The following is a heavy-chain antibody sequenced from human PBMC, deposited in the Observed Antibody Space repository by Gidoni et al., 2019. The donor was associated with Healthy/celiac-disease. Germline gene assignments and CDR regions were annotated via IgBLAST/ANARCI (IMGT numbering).Heavy chain of an antibody. D-gene: IGHD3-16*01. CDR2: ISGSGGST. V-gene: IGHV3-23*01. J-gene: IGHJ6*02. CDR1: GFTFSRSA. CDR3: APFGITFGGVRAPPGYGMDV. Sequence: EVQLLASGGGLVQPGGSLRLSCAASGFTFSRSAMSWVRQAPGKGLEGVSAISGSGGSTYYADSGKGRFTISRDNSKNTLYLQMNSLRAEDTAVYYCAPFGITFGGVRAPPGYGMDVWGQGTTVTVSS.